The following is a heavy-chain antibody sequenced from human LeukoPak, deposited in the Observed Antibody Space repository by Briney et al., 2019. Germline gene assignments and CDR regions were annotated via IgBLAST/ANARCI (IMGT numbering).Heavy chain of an antibody. D-gene: IGHD5-18*01. CDR2: ISYDGSNK. Sequence: PGGSLRLSCAASGFTFSSYAMHWVRQAPGKGLEWVAVISYDGSNKYYADSVKGRFTISRDNSKNTLYLQMNSLRAEDTAVYYCAKDLSTAMVSAFDYWGQGTLVTVSS. CDR1: GFTFSSYA. J-gene: IGHJ4*02. V-gene: IGHV3-30-3*01. CDR3: AKDLSTAMVSAFDY.